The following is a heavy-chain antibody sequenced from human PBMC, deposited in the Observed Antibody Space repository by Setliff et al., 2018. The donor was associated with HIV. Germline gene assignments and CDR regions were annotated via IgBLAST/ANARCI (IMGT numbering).Heavy chain of an antibody. CDR1: GYSFTTYY. V-gene: IGHV5-51*01. D-gene: IGHD1-1*01. Sequence: GESLKISCQGSGYSFTTYYIGWVRQMPGKGLERMGLVYPRDSKAQYSPSFEGQVTISADKSINTAFLQWSSLKASDTAMFYCARSDSANWYVDYWGQGTLVTVSS. CDR3: ARSDSANWYVDY. J-gene: IGHJ4*02. CDR2: VYPRDSKA.